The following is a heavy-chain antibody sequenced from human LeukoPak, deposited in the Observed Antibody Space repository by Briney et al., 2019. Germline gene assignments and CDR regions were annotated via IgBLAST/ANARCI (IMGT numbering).Heavy chain of an antibody. V-gene: IGHV4-34*01. CDR1: GGSFSGCY. CDR3: ARAGPVSRFDY. D-gene: IGHD1-20*01. CDR2: INHSGST. Sequence: PSETLSLTCAVYGGSFSGCYWSWIRQPPGKGLEWIGEINHSGSTNYNPSLKSRVTISVDTSKNQFSLKLSSVTAADTAVYYCARAGPVSRFDYWGQGTLVTVSS. J-gene: IGHJ4*02.